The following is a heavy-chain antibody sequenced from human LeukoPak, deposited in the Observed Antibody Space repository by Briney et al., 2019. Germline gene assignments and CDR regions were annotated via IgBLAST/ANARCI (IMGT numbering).Heavy chain of an antibody. V-gene: IGHV3-7*04. D-gene: IGHD3-10*01. CDR3: ARGLWFGELLYPFFDY. Sequence: GGSLRLSCAASGFTFSSYWMSWVHQAPGKGLEWVANIKQDGSEKYYVDSVKGRFTISRDNAKNSLYLQMNSLRAEDTAVYYCARGLWFGELLYPFFDYWGQGTLVTVSS. J-gene: IGHJ4*02. CDR2: IKQDGSEK. CDR1: GFTFSSYW.